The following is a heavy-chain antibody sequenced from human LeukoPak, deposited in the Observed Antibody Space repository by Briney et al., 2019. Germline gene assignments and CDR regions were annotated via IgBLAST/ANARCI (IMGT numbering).Heavy chain of an antibody. J-gene: IGHJ4*02. CDR1: GFTVSSNY. CDR2: IYSGGST. D-gene: IGHD6-19*01. Sequence: SGGSLRLSCAASGFTVSSNYMSWVRQAPGKGLKWVSVIYSGGSTYYADSVKGRFTISRDNSKNTLYLQMNSLRAEDTAVYYCALFQWHTKSLDYWGQGTLVTVSS. CDR3: ALFQWHTKSLDY. V-gene: IGHV3-53*01.